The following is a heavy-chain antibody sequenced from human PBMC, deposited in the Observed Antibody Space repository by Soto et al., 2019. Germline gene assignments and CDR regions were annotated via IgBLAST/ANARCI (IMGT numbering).Heavy chain of an antibody. CDR1: GFGFDSYA. V-gene: IGHV3-23*01. Sequence: GGSLRLSCVGSGFGFDSYAMSWVRQAPGKGLEWVSGIGSSGGAIVYADSVRGRFTISRDNSRNALYLHMNSLRAGDTAVYYCAQALWFGESSHYFDYSGQGTLVTVSS. J-gene: IGHJ4*02. D-gene: IGHD3-10*01. CDR2: IGSSGGAI. CDR3: AQALWFGESSHYFDY.